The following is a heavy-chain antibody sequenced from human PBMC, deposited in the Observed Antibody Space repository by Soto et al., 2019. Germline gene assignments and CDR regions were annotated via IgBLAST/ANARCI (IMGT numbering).Heavy chain of an antibody. V-gene: IGHV2-5*02. D-gene: IGHD3-9*01. CDR1: GFSLSTSGVG. Sequence: QITLKESGPTLVKPTKTLTLTCTFSGFSLSTSGVGVAWIRQPPGKALEWLALIYWDDDKRYSPSLKSRLTITKDTSKNQVVLTINNMDPGDTATYYCAHSRKAYYDILTGYNYWGQGTLVTVSS. CDR2: IYWDDDK. J-gene: IGHJ4*02. CDR3: AHSRKAYYDILTGYNY.